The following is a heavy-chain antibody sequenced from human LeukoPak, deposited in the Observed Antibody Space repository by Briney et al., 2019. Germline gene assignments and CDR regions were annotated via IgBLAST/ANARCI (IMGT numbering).Heavy chain of an antibody. V-gene: IGHV1-8*01. CDR2: MNPNSGNT. CDR3: ASGLVRGDYYYYMDV. Sequence: ASVTVSFKASGYTFTSYDINWVRQASGQGLEWMGWMNPNSGNTGYAQKFQGRVTMTRNTSISTVYMELSSLRSEDTAVYYCASGLVRGDYYYYMDVWGKGTTVTVSS. D-gene: IGHD3-10*01. CDR1: GYTFTSYD. J-gene: IGHJ6*03.